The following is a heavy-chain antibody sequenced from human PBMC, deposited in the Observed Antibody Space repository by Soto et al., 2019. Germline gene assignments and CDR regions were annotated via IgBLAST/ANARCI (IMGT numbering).Heavy chain of an antibody. CDR2: IIPILGIA. Sequence: QVQLVQSGAEVKKPGSSVKVSCKASGGTFSSYTISWVRQAPGQGLEWMGRIIPILGIANYAQKFQGRVTITADKSTSTAYMELSSLRSEDTAVYYCARDGDGYNGGGDYWGQGTLVTVSS. J-gene: IGHJ4*02. CDR3: ARDGDGYNGGGDY. CDR1: GGTFSSYT. D-gene: IGHD5-12*01. V-gene: IGHV1-69*08.